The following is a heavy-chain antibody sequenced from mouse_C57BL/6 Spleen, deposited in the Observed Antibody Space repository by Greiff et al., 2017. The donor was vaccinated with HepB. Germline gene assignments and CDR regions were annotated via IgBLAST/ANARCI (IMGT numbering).Heavy chain of an antibody. Sequence: QVQLQQPGAELVRPGSSVKLSCKASGYTFTSYWMHWVKQRPIQGLEWIGNIDPSDSETHYNQKFKDKATLTVDKSSSTAYMQRSSLTSEDSAVYYCAREGEEYYFDYWGQGTTRTVSS. CDR1: GYTFTSYW. CDR3: AREGEEYYFDY. CDR2: IDPSDSET. V-gene: IGHV1-52*01. J-gene: IGHJ2*01.